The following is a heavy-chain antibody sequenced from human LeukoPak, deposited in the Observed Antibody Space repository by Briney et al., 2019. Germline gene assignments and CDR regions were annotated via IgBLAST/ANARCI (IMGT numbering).Heavy chain of an antibody. Sequence: KPSETLSLTCAVYGGSFSGYYWSWIRQPPGKGLEWIGEINHSGSTNYNPSLKSRVTISVDTSKNQFSPKLSSVTAADTAVYYCARGARKYSGYDQLGYWGQGTLVTVSS. CDR1: GGSFSGYY. CDR3: ARGARKYSGYDQLGY. D-gene: IGHD5-12*01. J-gene: IGHJ4*02. V-gene: IGHV4-34*01. CDR2: INHSGST.